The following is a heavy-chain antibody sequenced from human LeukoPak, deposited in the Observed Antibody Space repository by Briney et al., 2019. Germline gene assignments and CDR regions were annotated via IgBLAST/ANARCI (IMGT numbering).Heavy chain of an antibody. CDR3: AKAHRDGYNWAADF. CDR2: IYYSGST. Sequence: SETPSLTCDVSGGSIDSTNWWNWVRQPPGKGLEWIGSIYYSGSTYYNPSLRSRVTISVDTSKNQFSLKLSSVTAADTAVYYCAKAHRDGYNWAADFWGQGTLVTVSS. J-gene: IGHJ4*02. CDR1: GGSIDSTNW. D-gene: IGHD5-24*01. V-gene: IGHV4-39*05.